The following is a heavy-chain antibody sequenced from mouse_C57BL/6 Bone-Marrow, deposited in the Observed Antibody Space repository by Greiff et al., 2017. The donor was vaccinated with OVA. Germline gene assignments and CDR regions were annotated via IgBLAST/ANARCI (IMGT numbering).Heavy chain of an antibody. CDR1: GYSFTGYY. D-gene: IGHD6-1*01. CDR3: ARAYSLFDY. V-gene: IGHV1-42*01. CDR2: INPSTGGT. J-gene: IGHJ2*01. Sequence: VQLQQSGPELVKPGASVKISCKASGYSFTGYYMNWVKQSPEKSLEWIGEINPSTGGTTYNQKFKAKATLTVDKSSSTAYMQLKSLTSEDSAVYYCARAYSLFDYWGKGTTLTVSS.